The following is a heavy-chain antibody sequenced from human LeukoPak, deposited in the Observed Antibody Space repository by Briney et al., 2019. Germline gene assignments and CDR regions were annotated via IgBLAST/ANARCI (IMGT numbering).Heavy chain of an antibody. J-gene: IGHJ4*02. V-gene: IGHV4-38-2*02. CDR2: IYHSGST. CDR1: GYSISSGYY. D-gene: IGHD5/OR15-5a*01. CDR3: ARDRVSWHYFDY. Sequence: SETLSLTCTVSGYSISSGYYWGWIRPPPGKGLEWIGSIYHSGSTYYNPSLESRVTMSVDTSKNQFSLKVTSVTAADTAMYYCARDRVSWHYFDYWGQGTLLTVSS.